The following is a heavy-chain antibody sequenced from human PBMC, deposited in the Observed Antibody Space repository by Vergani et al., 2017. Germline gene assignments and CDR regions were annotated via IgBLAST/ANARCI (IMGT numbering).Heavy chain of an antibody. J-gene: IGHJ6*02. V-gene: IGHV4-34*01. CDR3: AREFPGGTPPYYYYGMDV. CDR1: GGSFSGYY. CDR2: INHSGST. D-gene: IGHD4-23*01. Sequence: QVQLQQWGAGLLKPSETLSLTCAVYGGSFSGYYWSWIRQPPGKGLEWIGEINHSGSTNYNPSLKSRVTISVDKSKNQFSLKLSSVTAADTAVYYCAREFPGGTPPYYYYGMDVWGQGTTVTVSS.